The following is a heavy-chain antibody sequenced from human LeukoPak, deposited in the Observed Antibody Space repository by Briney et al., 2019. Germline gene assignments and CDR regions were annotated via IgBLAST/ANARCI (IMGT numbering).Heavy chain of an antibody. CDR3: ARGGITIFGVVSYMDV. Sequence: GGSLRLSCAASGFTFDDYGMSWVRQAPGKGLEWVSGINWNGGSTGYADSVKGRFTISRDNAKNSLYLQMNSLRAEDTALYYCARGGITIFGVVSYMDVWGKGTTVTVSS. V-gene: IGHV3-20*04. CDR2: INWNGGST. CDR1: GFTFDDYG. J-gene: IGHJ6*03. D-gene: IGHD3-3*01.